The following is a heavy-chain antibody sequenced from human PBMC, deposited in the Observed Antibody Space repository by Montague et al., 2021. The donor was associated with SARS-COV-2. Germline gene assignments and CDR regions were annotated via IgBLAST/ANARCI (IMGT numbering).Heavy chain of an antibody. CDR1: GGSISSGSYY. D-gene: IGHD3-3*01. CDR2: MYTSGST. CDR3: ARQLAGFWSGYFDY. V-gene: IGHV4-61*02. J-gene: IGHJ4*02. Sequence: TLSLTCTVSGGSISSGSYYWSWIRQPAGKGLEWIGRMYTSGSTNYNPSLKSRVTISVDTSKNQFSLKLSSVTAADTAVYYCARQLAGFWSGYFDYWGRGTLVTVSS.